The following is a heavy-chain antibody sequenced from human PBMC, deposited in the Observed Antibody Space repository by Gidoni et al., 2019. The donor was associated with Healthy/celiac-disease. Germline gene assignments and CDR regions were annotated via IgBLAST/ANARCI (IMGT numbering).Heavy chain of an antibody. Sequence: QLRLQESGQGLVKPAETMSRTCTVSGGSSSSRRYYWCWIRQPPGKVLELIGISYYSGSTYYNPSLKSRVTISVDTPKNQFSLKLSSVTAADTAVYYCARWRVGLVELSLIGAFDIWGQVTMVTVSS. CDR2: SYYSGST. J-gene: IGHJ3*02. CDR3: ARWRVGLVELSLIGAFDI. V-gene: IGHV4-39*01. D-gene: IGHD3-16*02. CDR1: GGSSSSRRYY.